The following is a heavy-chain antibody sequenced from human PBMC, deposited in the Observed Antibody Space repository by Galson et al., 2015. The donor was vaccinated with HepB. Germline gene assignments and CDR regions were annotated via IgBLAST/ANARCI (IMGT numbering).Heavy chain of an antibody. CDR1: GFTFSSYG. CDR3: AKDADYYCSSTSCPPSYFDY. CDR2: ISYDGSNK. J-gene: IGHJ4*02. V-gene: IGHV3-30*18. Sequence: SLRLSCAASGFTFSSYGMHWVRQAPGKGLEWVAVISYDGSNKYYADSVKGRFTISRDNSKNTLYLQMNSLRAEDTAVYYCAKDADYYCSSTSCPPSYFDYWGQGTLVTVSS. D-gene: IGHD2-2*01.